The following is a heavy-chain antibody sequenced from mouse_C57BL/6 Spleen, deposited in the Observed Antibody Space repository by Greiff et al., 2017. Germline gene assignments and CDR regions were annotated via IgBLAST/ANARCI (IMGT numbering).Heavy chain of an antibody. D-gene: IGHD1-1*01. V-gene: IGHV1-52*01. CDR2: IDPSDSET. CDR3: ARGYGSNYFDY. CDR1: GYTFTSYW. J-gene: IGHJ2*01. Sequence: VQLQQSGAELVRPGSSVKLSCKASGYTFTSYWMHWVKQRPIQGLEWIGNIDPSDSETHYNQKFKDKATLTVDKSSSTAYMQLSSLTSEDSAVYYCARGYGSNYFDYWGQGTTLTVSS.